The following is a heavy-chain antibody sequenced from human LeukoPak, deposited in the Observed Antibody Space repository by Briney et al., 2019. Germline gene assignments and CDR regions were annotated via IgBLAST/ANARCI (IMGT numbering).Heavy chain of an antibody. CDR1: GFTFSSYS. D-gene: IGHD2-2*01. Sequence: GGSLRLSCAASGFTFSSYSMNWVRQAPGKGLEWVSSISSSSSYIYYADSVKGRFTISRDNAKNSLYLQMNSLRAEDTAAYYCARDTSIVVVPAATFDWFDPWGQGTLVTASS. V-gene: IGHV3-21*01. CDR2: ISSSSSYI. CDR3: ARDTSIVVVPAATFDWFDP. J-gene: IGHJ5*02.